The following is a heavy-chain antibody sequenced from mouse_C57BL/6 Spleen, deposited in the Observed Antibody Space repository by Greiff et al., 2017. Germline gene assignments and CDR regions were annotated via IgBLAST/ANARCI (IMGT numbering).Heavy chain of an antibody. CDR2: IDPSDSET. J-gene: IGHJ2*01. V-gene: IGHV1-52*01. Sequence: VQLQQPGAELVRPGSSVKLSCKASGYTFTSYWMHWVKQRPIQGLEWIGNIDPSDSETHYNQKFKDKATLTVDKSSSTAYMQLSSLTSEDSAVYYCARARATVVAKGFDYWGQGTTLTVSS. CDR1: GYTFTSYW. CDR3: ARARATVVAKGFDY. D-gene: IGHD1-1*01.